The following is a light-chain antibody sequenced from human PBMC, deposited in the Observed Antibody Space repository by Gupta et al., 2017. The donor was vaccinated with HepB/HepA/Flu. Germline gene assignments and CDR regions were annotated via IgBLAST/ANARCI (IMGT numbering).Light chain of an antibody. Sequence: SSELTHDPVVSVALGQTVTISCQGASLGSYYETWYQQKPGQAPVVVVYGKNNRPSGIPDRFSGSNSGNTAYLTITGAQAEDEADYYCNSRDSSGTHPVVFGGGTKLTVL. CDR1: SLGSYY. CDR3: NSRDSSGTHPVV. V-gene: IGLV3-19*01. J-gene: IGLJ2*01. CDR2: GKN.